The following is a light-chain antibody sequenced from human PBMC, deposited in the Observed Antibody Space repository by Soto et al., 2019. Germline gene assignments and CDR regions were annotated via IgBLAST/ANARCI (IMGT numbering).Light chain of an antibody. CDR3: STYTSRTTLV. CDR2: DVS. J-gene: IGLJ2*01. V-gene: IGLV2-14*03. Sequence: QSALTQPASVSGSPGQSITISCTGTSSDIGSYNYVSWYQHHPGKAPKLMIHDVSDRPSGVSNRLSGSKSGNTASLTISGLQAEDEAAYYRSTYTSRTTLVFGGGTKLTVL. CDR1: SSDIGSYNY.